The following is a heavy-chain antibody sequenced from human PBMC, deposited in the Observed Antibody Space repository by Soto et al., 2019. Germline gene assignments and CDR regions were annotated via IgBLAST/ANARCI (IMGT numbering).Heavy chain of an antibody. Sequence: SETLSLTCAVYGGSFSGYYWSWIRQPPGKGLEWIGEINHSGSTNYNPSLKSRVTISVDTSKNQFSLKLSSVTAADTAVYYCARGHGPKEKVIVVVPAAMRNWFDPWGQGPRVTVSS. CDR1: GGSFSGYY. J-gene: IGHJ5*02. CDR2: INHSGST. CDR3: ARGHGPKEKVIVVVPAAMRNWFDP. D-gene: IGHD2-2*01. V-gene: IGHV4-34*01.